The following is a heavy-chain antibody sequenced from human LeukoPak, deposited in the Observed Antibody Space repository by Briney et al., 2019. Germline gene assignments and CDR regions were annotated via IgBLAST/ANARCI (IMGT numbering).Heavy chain of an antibody. J-gene: IGHJ6*02. CDR1: GFTFSSYA. D-gene: IGHD2-2*01. Sequence: AGGSLRLSCAASGFTFSSYAMSWVRQAPGKGLERVSAISGSGGSTYYADSVKGRFTISRDNSKNTLYLQMNSLRAEDTAVYYCAMEYCSSTSCYWYYYYGMDVWGQGTTVTVSS. V-gene: IGHV3-23*01. CDR2: ISGSGGST. CDR3: AMEYCSSTSCYWYYYYGMDV.